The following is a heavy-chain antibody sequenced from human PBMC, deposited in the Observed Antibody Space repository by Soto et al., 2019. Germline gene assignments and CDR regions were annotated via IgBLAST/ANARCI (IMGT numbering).Heavy chain of an antibody. J-gene: IGHJ6*02. D-gene: IGHD2-2*01. V-gene: IGHV1-18*01. Sequence: QVQLVQSGAEVKKPGASVKVSCKASGYTFTSYGISWVRQAPGQGLEWMGWISAYNGNTNYAQKLQGRVTMTTATATSTAYMEMRSVRNDDTAVYYCARGDIVLVPAASRQYYYYYGMDVWGQGTTVTVSS. CDR3: ARGDIVLVPAASRQYYYYYGMDV. CDR2: ISAYNGNT. CDR1: GYTFTSYG.